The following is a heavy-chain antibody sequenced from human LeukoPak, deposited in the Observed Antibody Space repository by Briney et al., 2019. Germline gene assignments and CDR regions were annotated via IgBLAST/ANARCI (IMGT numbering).Heavy chain of an antibody. V-gene: IGHV3-53*05. CDR2: IYSGGST. Sequence: GGSLRLSCAASGFTVSSNYMSWVRQAPGKGLEWVSVIYSGGSTYYADSVKGRFTISRDNSKNTVYLQVNSLRAEDTAVYFCVKDPTVTTPIHWGQGALVTVSS. CDR3: VKDPTVTTPIH. J-gene: IGHJ4*02. D-gene: IGHD4-17*01. CDR1: GFTVSSNY.